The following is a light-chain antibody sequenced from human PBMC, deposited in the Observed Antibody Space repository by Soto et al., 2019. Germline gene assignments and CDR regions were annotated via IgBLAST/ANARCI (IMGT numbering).Light chain of an antibody. Sequence: ETVMTQSPATLSVSPGERATLSCRASQSARISLGWYQQKPGQAPRLLIYDVSTRATGVPARFSGSGSGTEFTLTISSPQSEDFAVYYCQQYNNWPQTFGQGTKVDIK. CDR1: QSARIS. V-gene: IGKV3-15*01. CDR3: QQYNNWPQT. CDR2: DVS. J-gene: IGKJ1*01.